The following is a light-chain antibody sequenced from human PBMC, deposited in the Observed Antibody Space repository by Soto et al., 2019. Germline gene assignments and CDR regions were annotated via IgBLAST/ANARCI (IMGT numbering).Light chain of an antibody. CDR1: SSDVGGYNY. CDR2: DVS. J-gene: IGLJ1*01. V-gene: IGLV2-14*01. CDR3: SSYTSSSSYG. Sequence: QSVLTQPASVSGSPGQSINIYCTGNSSDVGGYNYVSWYQQHPGKAPKLMIYDVSNRPSGVSNRFSGSKSGNTASLTISGLQAEDEADYYCSSYTSSSSYGFGTGTKVTVL.